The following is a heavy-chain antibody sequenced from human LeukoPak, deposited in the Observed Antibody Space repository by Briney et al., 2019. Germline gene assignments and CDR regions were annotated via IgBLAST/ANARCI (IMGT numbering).Heavy chain of an antibody. CDR2: FDPEDGET. CDR1: GYTLTELS. D-gene: IGHD3-10*01. V-gene: IGHV1-24*01. Sequence: ASVKVSCKVSGYTLTELSMHWVRQAPGEGLEWMGGFDPEDGETIYAQKFQGRVTMTEDTSTDTAYMELSSLRSEDTAVYYCATGGAYYYGSGSYYKGLSALDIWGQGTMVTVSS. J-gene: IGHJ3*02. CDR3: ATGGAYYYGSGSYYKGLSALDI.